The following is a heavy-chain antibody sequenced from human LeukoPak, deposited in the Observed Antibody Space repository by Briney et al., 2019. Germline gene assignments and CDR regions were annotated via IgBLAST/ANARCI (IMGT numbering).Heavy chain of an antibody. CDR3: ARGTGDGTDSFDY. CDR1: GGSISSGDYY. V-gene: IGHV4-30-4*08. J-gene: IGHJ4*02. CDR2: IYYSGST. Sequence: PSETLSLTCTVSGGSISSGDYYWRWIRQPPGKGLEWIGYIYYSGSTYYNPSLKSRVTISVDTSKNQFSLKLSSVTAADTAVYYCARGTGDGTDSFDYWGQGTLVTVSS. D-gene: IGHD7-27*01.